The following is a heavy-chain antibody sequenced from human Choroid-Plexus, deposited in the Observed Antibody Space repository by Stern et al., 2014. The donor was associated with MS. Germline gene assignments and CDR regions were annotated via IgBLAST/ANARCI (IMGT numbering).Heavy chain of an antibody. CDR3: SSSGYYGVEGYFEY. CDR1: GGSTRNYY. V-gene: IGHV4-59*01. D-gene: IGHD3-22*01. J-gene: IGHJ4*03. Sequence: QLQESGPGLVKPSETLSLTCTVSGGSTRNYYWSWIRQPPGQGLEWIGYIYYRGNSNYNPSLQSRVTISVDPSTSPFSLTLPSVTAAGTGVYCCSSSGYYGVEGYFEYWG. CDR2: IYYRGNS.